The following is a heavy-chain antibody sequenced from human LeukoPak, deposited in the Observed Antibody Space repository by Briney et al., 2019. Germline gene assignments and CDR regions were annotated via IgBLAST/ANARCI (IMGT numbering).Heavy chain of an antibody. CDR1: GDSVSSNSAA. J-gene: IGHJ3*02. CDR3: ARDWYYYDSSGYYVDAFDI. D-gene: IGHD3-22*01. Sequence: SQTLPLTCAISGDSVSSNSAAWNWIRQSPSRGLEWLERTYYRSKWYNDYAVSVKSRITINPDTSKNQFSLQLNSVTPEDTAVYYCARDWYYYDSSGYYVDAFDIWGQGTMVTVSS. V-gene: IGHV6-1*01. CDR2: TYYRSKWYN.